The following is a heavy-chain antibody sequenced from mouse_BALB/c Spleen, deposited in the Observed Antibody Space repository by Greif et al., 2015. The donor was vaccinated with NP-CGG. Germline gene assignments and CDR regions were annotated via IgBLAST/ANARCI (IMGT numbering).Heavy chain of an antibody. D-gene: IGHD2-4*01. CDR3: APTMIIPY. J-gene: IGHJ3*01. V-gene: IGHV14-3*02. CDR2: IDPANGNT. CDR1: GFNIKDTY. Sequence: VHVKQSGAELVKPGASVKLSCTASGFNIKDTYMHWVKQRPEQGLEWIGRIDPANGNTKYDPKFQGKATITADTTSNTAYLQLSSLTSEDTAVYYCAPTMIIPYWGQGTLVTVSA.